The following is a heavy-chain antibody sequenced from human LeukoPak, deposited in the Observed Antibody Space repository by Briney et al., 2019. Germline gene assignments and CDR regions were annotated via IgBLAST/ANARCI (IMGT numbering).Heavy chain of an antibody. Sequence: PSETLSLTCSVSGGSISSYYWSWIRQPPGKGLEWIGYIDYSGTTDYNPSLKSRVTISIDTSKNQFSLKLSSVTAADMAVYYCAKGYSRSNIFDYWGQGTLVTVSS. CDR1: GGSISSYY. V-gene: IGHV4-59*01. CDR2: IDYSGTT. J-gene: IGHJ4*02. CDR3: AKGYSRSNIFDY. D-gene: IGHD6-13*01.